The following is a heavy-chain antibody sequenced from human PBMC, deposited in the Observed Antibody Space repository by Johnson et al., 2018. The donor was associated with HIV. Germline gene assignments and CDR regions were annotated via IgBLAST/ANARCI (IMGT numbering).Heavy chain of an antibody. Sequence: VQLVESGGGLVQPGGSLRLSCAASGFTFSSYDMHWVRQATGKGLEWVSAIGTAGDTYYPGSVKGRFTISRDSSKNTLYLQMNSLRAEDTAVYYCARDWRGDSSGYYYFFSFDIWGQGTMVTVSS. D-gene: IGHD3-22*01. CDR1: GFTFSSYD. CDR3: ARDWRGDSSGYYYFFSFDI. J-gene: IGHJ3*02. V-gene: IGHV3-13*01. CDR2: IGTAGDT.